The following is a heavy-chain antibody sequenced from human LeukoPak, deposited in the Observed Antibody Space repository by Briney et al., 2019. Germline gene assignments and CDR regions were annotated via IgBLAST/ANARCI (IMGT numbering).Heavy chain of an antibody. CDR3: AREASGYYRDY. CDR2: ISVSGGST. Sequence: GGSLRLSCVASGFTFDNYGISWVRRPPGQGLQWVSYISVSGGSTYYTDSVKGRFTISRDDSKNTLYLQMNSLRAEDTAVYYCAREASGYYRDYWGQGTLVTVSS. J-gene: IGHJ4*02. D-gene: IGHD3-22*01. CDR1: GFTFDNYG. V-gene: IGHV3-23*01.